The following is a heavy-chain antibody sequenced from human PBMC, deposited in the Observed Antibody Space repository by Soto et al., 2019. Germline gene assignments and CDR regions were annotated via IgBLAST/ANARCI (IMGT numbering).Heavy chain of an antibody. V-gene: IGHV1-8*01. CDR1: GYTFTSYD. CDR3: ARSGIMVYAILYYYYMDV. CDR2: MNPNSGNT. D-gene: IGHD2-8*01. J-gene: IGHJ6*03. Sequence: ASVKVSCKASGYTFTSYDINWVRQATGQGLEWMGWMNPNSGNTGYAQKFQGRVTMTRNTSISTAYMELSSLRSEDTAVYYCARSGIMVYAILYYYYMDVWGKGTTVTVSS.